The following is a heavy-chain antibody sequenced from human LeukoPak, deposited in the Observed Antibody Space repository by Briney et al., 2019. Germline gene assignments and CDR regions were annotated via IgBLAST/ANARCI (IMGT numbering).Heavy chain of an antibody. CDR3: ASCLHVTTPSFDY. V-gene: IGHV1-46*01. CDR1: GYTFTSYY. D-gene: IGHD4-11*01. J-gene: IGHJ4*02. CDR2: INPSGGST. Sequence: ASVKVSCTASGYTFTSYYMHWVRQAPGQGLEWMGIINPSGGSTSYAQKFQGRVTMTRDTSTSTVYMELSSLRSEDTAVYYCASCLHVTTPSFDYWGQGTLVTVSS.